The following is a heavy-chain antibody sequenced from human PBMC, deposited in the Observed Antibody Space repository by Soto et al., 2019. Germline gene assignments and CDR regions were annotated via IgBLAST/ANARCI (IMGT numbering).Heavy chain of an antibody. V-gene: IGHV1-69*01. D-gene: IGHD3-10*01. CDR3: AAQLGFGKLSVV. J-gene: IGHJ6*02. CDR1: GDTFKNCV. Sequence: QVQVVQSGVEVRRPGSSVKVSCKASGDTFKNCVIIWVRQAPGQGLEWMGGIIPLFGTTDFAQRFQGRLTITTDESTTTAYMELSRLSSEDTATYYCAAQLGFGKLSVVWGQGTTVIVSS. CDR2: IIPLFGTT.